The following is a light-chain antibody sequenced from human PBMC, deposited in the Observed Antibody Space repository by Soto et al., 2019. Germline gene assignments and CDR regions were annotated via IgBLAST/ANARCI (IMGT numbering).Light chain of an antibody. J-gene: IGKJ1*01. CDR2: GAS. CDR3: QQYGSSGT. Sequence: EIVLTQSPGTLSLSPVSRATLSCRASQSVSNNYLAWYQQKPGQAPRLLIYGASNRATGIPDRFSGSGSGTDFTLTISRLEPEDFAVYYCQQYGSSGTFGQGTKVDI. V-gene: IGKV3-20*01. CDR1: QSVSNNY.